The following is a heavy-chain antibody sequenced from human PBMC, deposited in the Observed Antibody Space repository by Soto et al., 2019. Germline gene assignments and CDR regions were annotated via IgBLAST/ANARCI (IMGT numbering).Heavy chain of an antibody. J-gene: IGHJ3*02. Sequence: PGGSLRLSCAASGFTFSTAWINWVRQAPGKGLEWVGRIKSQVNGGTPDFAAPVRGRFAISRDDSRSMVYLQMNRLKTEDTAVYYCARIFPGLGAFDIWGQGTMVTVSS. V-gene: IGHV3-15*07. CDR1: GFTFSTAW. CDR3: ARIFPGLGAFDI. D-gene: IGHD3-3*01. CDR2: IKSQVNGGTP.